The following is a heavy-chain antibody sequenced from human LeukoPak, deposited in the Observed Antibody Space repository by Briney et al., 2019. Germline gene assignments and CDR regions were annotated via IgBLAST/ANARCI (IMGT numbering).Heavy chain of an antibody. D-gene: IGHD3-9*01. CDR1: GGSIGSYY. V-gene: IGHV4-59*01. CDR2: IYYSGST. J-gene: IGHJ5*02. CDR3: AREGYDILLGVTNWFDP. Sequence: SETLSLTCTVSGGSIGSYYWSWIRQPPGKGLEWIGYIYYSGSTNYNPSLKSRVTISVDTSKNQFSLKLSSVTAADTAVYYCAREGYDILLGVTNWFDPWGQGTLVTVSS.